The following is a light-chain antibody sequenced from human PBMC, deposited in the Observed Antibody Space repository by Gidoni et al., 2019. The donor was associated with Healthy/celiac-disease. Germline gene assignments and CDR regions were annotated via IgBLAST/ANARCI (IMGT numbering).Light chain of an antibody. CDR3: AAWDDSLSGVV. Sequence: QSVLTQPLSPSGTPGQGVTISCPGSSSNIGSNYVYWYPQLPGTAPKLLIYRNNQRPSGVPDRFSGSKSGTSASLAIRGLRSEDEADYYCAAWDDSLSGVVFGGGTKLTVL. V-gene: IGLV1-47*01. J-gene: IGLJ2*01. CDR1: SSNIGSNY. CDR2: RNN.